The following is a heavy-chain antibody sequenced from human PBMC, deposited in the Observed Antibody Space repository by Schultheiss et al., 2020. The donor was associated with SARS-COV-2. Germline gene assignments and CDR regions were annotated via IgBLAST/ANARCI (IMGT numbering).Heavy chain of an antibody. V-gene: IGHV3-30*04. D-gene: IGHD5-18*01. J-gene: IGHJ3*02. Sequence: GGSLRLSCAASGFTFSSYAMHWVRQAPGKGLEWVAVISYDGSNKYYEDSVKGRFTISRDNSKNTLYLQMNSLRAEDTAVYYCASHRSGYSYGPDAFDIWGQGTMVTVSS. CDR2: ISYDGSNK. CDR3: ASHRSGYSYGPDAFDI. CDR1: GFTFSSYA.